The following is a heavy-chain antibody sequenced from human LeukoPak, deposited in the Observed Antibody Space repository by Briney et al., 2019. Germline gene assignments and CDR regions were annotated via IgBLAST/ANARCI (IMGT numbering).Heavy chain of an antibody. D-gene: IGHD3-3*01. V-gene: IGHV4-34*01. J-gene: IGHJ6*02. CDR3: ARSRYDFWSGYYGPGPSPYYYYGMDV. CDR2: INHSGST. CDR1: GVSFSGYY. Sequence: SESLSLTCAVYGVSFSGYYWSWMRQPPGKGLEWIGEINHSGSTNYNPSLKSRVTISVDTSKNQFSLKLSSVTAADTAVYYCARSRYDFWSGYYGPGPSPYYYYGMDVWGQGTTVTVSS.